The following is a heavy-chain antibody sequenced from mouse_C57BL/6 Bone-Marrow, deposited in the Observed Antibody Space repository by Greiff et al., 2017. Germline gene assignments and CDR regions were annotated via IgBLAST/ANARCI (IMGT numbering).Heavy chain of an antibody. V-gene: IGHV3-6*01. D-gene: IGHD3-3*01. J-gene: IGHJ3*01. CDR2: ISYDGSN. CDR1: GYSITSGYY. CDR3: AREEGRFAY. Sequence: EVQLQESGPGLVKPSQSLSLTCSVTGYSITSGYYWNWIRQFPGNKLEWMGYISYDGSNNYNPSLKNRISITRDTSKNQFFLKLNSVTTEDTATYYCAREEGRFAYGGQGTLVTVSA.